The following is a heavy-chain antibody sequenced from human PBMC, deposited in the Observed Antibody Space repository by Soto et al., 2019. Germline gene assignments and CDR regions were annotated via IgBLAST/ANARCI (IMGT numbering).Heavy chain of an antibody. CDR2: INPSGGST. Sequence: ASVKVSCKASGYTLTSYYMHWVRQAPGQGLEWMGIINPSGGSTSYAQKFQGRVTMTRDTSTSTVYMELSSLRSEDTAVYYCARDRSLWFGEPYDYYYYYGMDVWGQGTTVTVSS. J-gene: IGHJ6*02. CDR3: ARDRSLWFGEPYDYYYYYGMDV. D-gene: IGHD3-10*01. CDR1: GYTLTSYY. V-gene: IGHV1-46*01.